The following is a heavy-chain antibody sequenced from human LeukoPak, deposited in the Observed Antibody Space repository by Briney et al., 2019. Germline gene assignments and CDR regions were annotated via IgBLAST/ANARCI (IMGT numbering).Heavy chain of an antibody. D-gene: IGHD3-10*01. CDR3: ARVPDGSGSYGYFNY. CDR2: IYYSGST. CDR1: GGSISSGDYY. Sequence: PSQTLSLTCTVSGGSISSGDYYWSWIRQPPGKGLEWIGYIYYSGSTYYNPSLKSRVTISVDTSKNQYSLRLSSVTAADTVVYYCARVPDGSGSYGYFNYWGQGTLVTVSS. J-gene: IGHJ4*02. V-gene: IGHV4-30-4*01.